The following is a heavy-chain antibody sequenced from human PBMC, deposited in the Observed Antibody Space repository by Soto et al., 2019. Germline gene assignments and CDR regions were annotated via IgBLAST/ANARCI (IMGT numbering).Heavy chain of an antibody. J-gene: IGHJ5*02. Sequence: CMRLSCASSRFMFSTYTIAWVRQAPGKGLEWLSSISDDSSYIDYADSLRGRFTVSRDNARNSLYLQIDSLGVEDTAVYYCATPYYFNLWGPGTLVTVSS. V-gene: IGHV3-21*06. D-gene: IGHD3-22*01. CDR3: ATPYYFNL. CDR2: ISDDSSYI. CDR1: RFMFSTYT.